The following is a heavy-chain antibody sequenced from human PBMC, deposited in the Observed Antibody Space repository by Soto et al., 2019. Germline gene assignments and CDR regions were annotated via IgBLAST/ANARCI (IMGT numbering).Heavy chain of an antibody. Sequence: QLQLQESGSGLVKPSQILSLTCAVSDGSISSGGYSWSWIRQPPGKDLEWIGYIYHSGSTYYNPSLKSRVTISVDRSKNQFSLKLSSVTAADTGVYYCASAGGLGAVAADYWGQGTLVTVS. D-gene: IGHD6-19*01. CDR2: IYHSGST. V-gene: IGHV4-30-2*01. CDR3: ASAGGLGAVAADY. J-gene: IGHJ4*02. CDR1: DGSISSGGYS.